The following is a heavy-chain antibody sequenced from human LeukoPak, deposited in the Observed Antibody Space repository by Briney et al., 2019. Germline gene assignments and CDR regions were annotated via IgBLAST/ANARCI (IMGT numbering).Heavy chain of an antibody. J-gene: IGHJ4*02. CDR3: AREGGLRFLEWLWFFDY. Sequence: SQTLSLTCTVSGGSISSGSYYWSWLRQPAGKGVEWIGRIYTSGSTNYNPSLKSRVTISVDTSKNQFSLKLSSVTAADTAVYYCAREGGLRFLEWLWFFDYWGQGTLATVSS. V-gene: IGHV4-61*02. CDR2: IYTSGST. CDR1: GGSISSGSYY. D-gene: IGHD3-3*01.